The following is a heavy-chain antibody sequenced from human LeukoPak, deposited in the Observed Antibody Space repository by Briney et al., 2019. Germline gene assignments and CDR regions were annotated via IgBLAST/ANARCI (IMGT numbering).Heavy chain of an antibody. CDR1: GFTFSSYG. Sequence: PGGSLRLSCAASGFTFSSYGMHWVRQASGKGLEWVAVISYDGSNKYYADSVKGRFTISRDNSKNTLYLQMNSLRAEDTAVYYCAKAGPWIQLWLLDYWGQGTLVTVSS. D-gene: IGHD5-18*01. J-gene: IGHJ4*02. CDR2: ISYDGSNK. V-gene: IGHV3-30*18. CDR3: AKAGPWIQLWLLDY.